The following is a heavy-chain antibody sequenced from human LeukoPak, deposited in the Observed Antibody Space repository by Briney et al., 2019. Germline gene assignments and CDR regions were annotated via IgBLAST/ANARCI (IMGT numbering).Heavy chain of an antibody. V-gene: IGHV1-46*01. J-gene: IGHJ6*03. CDR1: GYTFTSYY. D-gene: IGHD3-3*01. CDR3: ANSGGHWSGYYRGPLRYMDV. CDR2: INPSGGST. Sequence: GASVKVSCKASGYTFTSYYMHWVRQAPGQGLEWMGIINPSGGSTSYAQKFQGRVTMTRDTSTSTVYMELSSLRSEDTAVYYCANSGGHWSGYYRGPLRYMDVWGKGTTVTVSS.